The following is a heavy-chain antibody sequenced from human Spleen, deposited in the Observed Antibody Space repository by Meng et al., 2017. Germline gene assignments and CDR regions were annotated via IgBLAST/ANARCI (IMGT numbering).Heavy chain of an antibody. V-gene: IGHV4/OR15-8*02. Sequence: QGHLRGAVPGLVKPSGTLSLTCVVSGGSISSIDWWSWVRQPPGKGLEWIGEIYHGGDTNYNPSLKSRVTIAIDGSKNQFSLKLSSVTAADTAVYYCASWIYSCGWQWGQGTLVTVSS. D-gene: IGHD6-19*01. CDR1: GGSISSIDW. J-gene: IGHJ4*02. CDR2: IYHGGDT. CDR3: ASWIYSCGWQ.